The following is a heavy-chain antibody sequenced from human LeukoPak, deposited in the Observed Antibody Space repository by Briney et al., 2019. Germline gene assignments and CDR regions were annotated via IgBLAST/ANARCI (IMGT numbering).Heavy chain of an antibody. Sequence: GGSLRLSCTASGFTLSSFGMHWVRQAPGKGLEWVAVISDDGSNTYYADSVKGRFTISRDNSKNTLYRQLNSLRTEDTAVYYCAKDADTATIIYWYFDLWGRGTLLTVSS. V-gene: IGHV3-30*18. D-gene: IGHD5-18*01. CDR1: GFTLSSFG. CDR3: AKDADTATIIYWYFDL. J-gene: IGHJ2*01. CDR2: ISDDGSNT.